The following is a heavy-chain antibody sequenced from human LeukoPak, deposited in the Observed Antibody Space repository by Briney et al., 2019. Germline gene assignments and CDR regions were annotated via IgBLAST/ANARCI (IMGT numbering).Heavy chain of an antibody. J-gene: IGHJ6*02. V-gene: IGHV1-46*01. Sequence: ASVKVSCKASGYTFTNYYMHWVRQAPGQGPEWMGIINPSGGSTSYAQKFQGRVTMTRDTSTSTVYMELSSLRSEDTAVYYFARAHYSSSAGAYYYHGMDVWGQGTPVTVSS. D-gene: IGHD6-6*01. CDR2: INPSGGST. CDR3: ARAHYSSSAGAYYYHGMDV. CDR1: GYTFTNYY.